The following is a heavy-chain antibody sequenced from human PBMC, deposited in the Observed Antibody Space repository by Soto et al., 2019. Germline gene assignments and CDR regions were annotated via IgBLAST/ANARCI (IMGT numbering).Heavy chain of an antibody. CDR1: GFTFSSYA. CDR3: VKGEFYYDSSAYYPFDS. Sequence: PGESLKISCSASGFTFSSYAMHWVRQALGKGLEYVSSISINGGSTHYADSVKGRFTISRDNSRNTQYLQMSSLRADDTAVYYCVKGEFYYDSSAYYPFDSWGQGTLVTVS. V-gene: IGHV3-64D*06. D-gene: IGHD3-22*01. J-gene: IGHJ4*02. CDR2: ISINGGST.